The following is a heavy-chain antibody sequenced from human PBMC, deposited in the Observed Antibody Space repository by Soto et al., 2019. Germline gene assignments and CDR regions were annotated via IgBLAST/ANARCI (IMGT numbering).Heavy chain of an antibody. CDR3: AGRGVGGGYADDYYYYY. V-gene: IGHV4-30-4*01. D-gene: IGHD6-19*01. J-gene: IGHJ6*03. Sequence: SLSRTGTLGGSSISRPEYYWSWIRQPPGKGLEWIGYVYDSGGTYYNPSLKSRVTISADSSKSQFSMKLSSVTSADTAGDCSAGRGVGGGYADDYYYYY. CDR1: GSSISRPEYY. CDR2: VYDSGGT.